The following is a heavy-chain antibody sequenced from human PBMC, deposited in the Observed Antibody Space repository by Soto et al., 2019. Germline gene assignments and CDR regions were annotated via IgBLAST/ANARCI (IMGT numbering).Heavy chain of an antibody. J-gene: IGHJ6*02. V-gene: IGHV4-31*03. D-gene: IGHD2-2*01. CDR3: ARESGCISTSCYGAYYYGMDV. Sequence: QVQLQESGPGLVKPSQTLSLTCTVSGGSISSGGYYWSWIRQHPGKGLEWIGYIYYSGSTYYNPSLKSRVTISVDTSKNQFSLKLSSVTAADTAVYYCARESGCISTSCYGAYYYGMDVWGQGTTVTVSS. CDR1: GGSISSGGYY. CDR2: IYYSGST.